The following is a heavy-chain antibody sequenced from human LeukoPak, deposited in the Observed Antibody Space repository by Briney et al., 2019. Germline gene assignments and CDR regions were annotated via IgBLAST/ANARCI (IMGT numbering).Heavy chain of an antibody. Sequence: GGSLRLSCATSGFTFSSYAMSWVRQAPGKGLEWVSTISNTGGSTYYADSVKGRFTISRDNSRNTLYLQMNSLRAEDTAIYYRPKVSYNYGYRGAFDPWGQGTPVTVSS. J-gene: IGHJ5*02. CDR3: PKVSYNYGYRGAFDP. CDR2: ISNTGGST. D-gene: IGHD5-18*01. V-gene: IGHV3-23*01. CDR1: GFTFSSYA.